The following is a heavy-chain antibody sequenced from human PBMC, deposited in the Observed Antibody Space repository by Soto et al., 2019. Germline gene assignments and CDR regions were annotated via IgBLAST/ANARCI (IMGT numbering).Heavy chain of an antibody. D-gene: IGHD5-12*01. CDR3: AREPLVATKYYFDY. CDR1: GGSISSSSYY. V-gene: IGHV4-39*02. CDR2: IYYSGST. Sequence: QLQLQESGPGLVKPSETLSLTCTVSGGSISSSSYYWGWIRQPPGKGLEWIGSIYYSGSTYYNPSLKSRVTISVDTSKNQFSLKLSSVTAADTAVYYCAREPLVATKYYFDYWGQGTLVTVSS. J-gene: IGHJ4*02.